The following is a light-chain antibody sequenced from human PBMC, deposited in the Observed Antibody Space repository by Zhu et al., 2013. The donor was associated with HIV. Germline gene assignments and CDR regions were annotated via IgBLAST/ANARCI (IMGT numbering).Light chain of an antibody. J-gene: IGKJ2*01. CDR1: QSVSRY. CDR3: QQYGTSPVYT. Sequence: EIVLTQSPATLSLSPGESATLSCRASQSVSRYLAWYQQKPGQAPRLLIYGASSRATGIPDRFSGSGSGTDFTLTISRLEPEDFAVYYCQQYGTSPVYTFGQGTKLEIK. V-gene: IGKV3-20*01. CDR2: GAS.